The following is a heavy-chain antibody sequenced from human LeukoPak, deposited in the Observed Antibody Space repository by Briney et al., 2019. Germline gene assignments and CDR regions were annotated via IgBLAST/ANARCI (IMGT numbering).Heavy chain of an antibody. J-gene: IGHJ3*02. CDR2: ISYDGSNK. CDR1: GFTFSSYA. CDR3: ARDLRDHAFDI. Sequence: GGSLRLSCAASGFTFSSYAMHWVLQAPGKGLEWVAVISYDGSNKYYADSVKGRFTISRDNSKNTLYLQMNSLRAEDTAVYYCARDLRDHAFDIWGQGTMVTVSS. V-gene: IGHV3-30*04.